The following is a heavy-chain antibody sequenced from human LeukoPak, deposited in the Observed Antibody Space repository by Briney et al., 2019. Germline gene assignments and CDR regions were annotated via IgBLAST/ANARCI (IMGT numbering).Heavy chain of an antibody. J-gene: IGHJ4*02. Sequence: GESLKISCRCSGYSFTTYWIGWVRQMPGKGLEWMGIIYPGDSDIRYSPSFQGQVTMSADKSINTAYLQWSSLKASDTAMYYCARRQGCSSTSCPPDSWGQGTLVTVSS. CDR2: IYPGDSDI. D-gene: IGHD2-2*01. V-gene: IGHV5-51*01. CDR1: GYSFTTYW. CDR3: ARRQGCSSTSCPPDS.